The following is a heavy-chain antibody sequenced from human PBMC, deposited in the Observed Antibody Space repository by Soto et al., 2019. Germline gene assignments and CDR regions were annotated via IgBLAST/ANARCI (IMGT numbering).Heavy chain of an antibody. CDR1: GFTFSNAW. J-gene: IGHJ6*02. V-gene: IGHV3-15*01. CDR3: TTDGSNFHYYYGMDV. CDR2: IKSKTDGGTT. Sequence: PGGSLRLSCAASGFTFSNAWMSWVRQAPGKGLEWVGRIKSKTDGGTTDYAAPVKGRFTISRDDSKNTLYLQMNSLKTEDTVVYYCTTDGSNFHYYYGMDVWGQGTTVTVSS. D-gene: IGHD3-10*01.